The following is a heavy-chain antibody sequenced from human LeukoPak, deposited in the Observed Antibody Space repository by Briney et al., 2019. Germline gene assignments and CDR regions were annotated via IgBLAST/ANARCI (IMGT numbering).Heavy chain of an antibody. V-gene: IGHV3-21*01. Sequence: PGGSLRLSCAASGFTFSSYSMNWVRQAPGKGLEWVSSISSSSSYIYYADSVKGRFTISRDNAKNSLYLQMNSLRAEDTAVYYCARDPTFVYNRLDYWGQGTLVTVSS. D-gene: IGHD5-24*01. CDR3: ARDPTFVYNRLDY. J-gene: IGHJ4*02. CDR2: ISSSSSYI. CDR1: GFTFSSYS.